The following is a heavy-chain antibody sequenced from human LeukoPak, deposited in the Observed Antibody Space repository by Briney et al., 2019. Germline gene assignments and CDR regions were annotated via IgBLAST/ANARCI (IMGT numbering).Heavy chain of an antibody. CDR3: ARAASPYYYGSGSYYSRFDY. V-gene: IGHV6-1*01. Sequence: SQTLSLTCDISGDXVSSNSAGWNWIRQSPSRGLEWLGRTYYRSKWYTDYAVSVKSRISINPDTSQNQFSLQLNSVTPEDTAVYYCARAASPYYYGSGSYYSRFDYWGQGTLVTVSS. J-gene: IGHJ4*02. D-gene: IGHD3-10*01. CDR1: GDXVSSNSAG. CDR2: TYYRSKWYT.